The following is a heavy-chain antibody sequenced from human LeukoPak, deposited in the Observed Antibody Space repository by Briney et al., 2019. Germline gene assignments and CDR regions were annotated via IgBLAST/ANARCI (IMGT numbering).Heavy chain of an antibody. CDR2: IGGDSGYT. D-gene: IGHD3-10*01. V-gene: IGHV3-11*03. Sequence: GRSLRLSCAASGFTFSDYYMSWIRQAPGKGLEWVSYIGGDSGYTTYADSVKGRFTISRDNAKNSLYLQMNSLRVEDTAMYYCARFKLLRTLDFWGQGTLVTVSS. J-gene: IGHJ4*02. CDR3: ARFKLLRTLDF. CDR1: GFTFSDYY.